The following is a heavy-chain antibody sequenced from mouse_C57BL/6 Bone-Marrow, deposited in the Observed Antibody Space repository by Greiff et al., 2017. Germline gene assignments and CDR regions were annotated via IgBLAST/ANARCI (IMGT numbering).Heavy chain of an antibody. CDR2: IDPSDSYT. CDR3: GRGLLAWFAD. Sequence: QVQLQQPGAELVRPGTSVKLSCKASGYTFTSYWMHWVKQRPGQGLEWIGVIDPSDSYTNYNQKFKGKATLTVDTSSSTAYMQLSSLTSEDAAVYYCGRGLLAWFADWGQGTLVTVSA. CDR1: GYTFTSYW. V-gene: IGHV1-59*01. J-gene: IGHJ3*01. D-gene: IGHD2-3*01.